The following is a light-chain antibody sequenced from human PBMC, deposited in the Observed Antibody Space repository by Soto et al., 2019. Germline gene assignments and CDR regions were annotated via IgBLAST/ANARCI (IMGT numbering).Light chain of an antibody. J-gene: IGLJ2*01. CDR3: SSYTSSSTLV. Sequence: QSALTQPASVSGSPGQSITISCTGTSSDGGGYNYVSWYQQHPGKAPKLMIYDVSNRPSGVSNRFSGSKSGNTASLTISGPQAEDEADYYCSSYTSSSTLVFGGGTKLTVL. CDR2: DVS. CDR1: SSDGGGYNY. V-gene: IGLV2-14*01.